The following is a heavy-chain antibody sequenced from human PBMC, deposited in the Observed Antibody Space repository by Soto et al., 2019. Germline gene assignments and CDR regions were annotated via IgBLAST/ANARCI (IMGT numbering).Heavy chain of an antibody. J-gene: IGHJ4*02. CDR3: ARGRVATIYCSGGSCYTGGFDY. CDR2: INHSGST. V-gene: IGHV4-34*01. D-gene: IGHD2-15*01. Sequence: PSETLSLTCAVYGGSFSGYYWSWIRQPPGKGLEWIGEINHSGSTNYNPSLKSRVTISVDTSKNQFSLRLSSVTAADTAVYYCARGRVATIYCSGGSCYTGGFDYWGQGTLVTVSS. CDR1: GGSFSGYY.